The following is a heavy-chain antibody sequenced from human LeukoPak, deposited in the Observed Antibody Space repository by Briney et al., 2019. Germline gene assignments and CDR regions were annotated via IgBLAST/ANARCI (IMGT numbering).Heavy chain of an antibody. CDR3: ARVGDNTAFDY. CDR1: GFTFSTYA. J-gene: IGHJ4*02. V-gene: IGHV3-64*01. D-gene: IGHD2-21*01. Sequence: GGSLRLSCVASGFTFSTYALHWVRQVPGKGLEYVSAISSIGGTTYYANSVKGRFTISRDNSKNTLYLQMGSLKPEDTAVYYCARVGDNTAFDYWGQGTLVTVSS. CDR2: ISSIGGTT.